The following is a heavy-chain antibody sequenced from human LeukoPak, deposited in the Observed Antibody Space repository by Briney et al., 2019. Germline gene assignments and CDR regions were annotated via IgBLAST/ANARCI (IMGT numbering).Heavy chain of an antibody. CDR3: ARDLDGDYASY. CDR1: GFTFSSYS. J-gene: IGHJ4*02. V-gene: IGHV3-21*01. D-gene: IGHD4-17*01. Sequence: GGSLRLSCAASGFTFSSYSMNWVRQAPGKGLEWVSSISNSSTYIYYADSVKGRFAISRDNAKNSLYLQMNSLRAEDTAVYYCARDLDGDYASYWGQGTLVTVSS. CDR2: ISNSSTYI.